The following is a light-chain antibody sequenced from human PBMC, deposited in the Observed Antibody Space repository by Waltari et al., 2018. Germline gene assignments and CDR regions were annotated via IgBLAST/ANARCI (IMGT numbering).Light chain of an antibody. CDR2: DAS. CDR3: QQRRNWPLT. CDR1: QSVGTY. V-gene: IGKV3-11*01. Sequence: EIVLTQSPAILSFSPGERATLSCRASQSVGTYLPWYQQRPGQSPRLLIYDASFRATDIPARFSGSGSETDFTLTISSLQPEDFAVYYCQQRRNWPLTFGGGTRVQI. J-gene: IGKJ4*01.